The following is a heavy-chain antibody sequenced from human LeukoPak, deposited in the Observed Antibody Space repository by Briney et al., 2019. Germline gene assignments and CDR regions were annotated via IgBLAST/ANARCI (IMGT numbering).Heavy chain of an antibody. Sequence: AASVKASCKASGYTFTSYGISWVRQAPGQGLEWMGWISAYNGNTNYAQKLQGRVTMTTDTSTSTAYMELRSLRSDDTAVYYCARTSPGGNLGGLFDYWGQGTLVTVSS. D-gene: IGHD4-23*01. J-gene: IGHJ4*02. V-gene: IGHV1-18*01. CDR2: ISAYNGNT. CDR1: GYTFTSYG. CDR3: ARTSPGGNLGGLFDY.